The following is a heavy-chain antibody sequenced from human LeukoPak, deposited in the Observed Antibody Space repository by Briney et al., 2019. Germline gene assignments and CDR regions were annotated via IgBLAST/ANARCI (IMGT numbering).Heavy chain of an antibody. CDR2: INHSGST. V-gene: IGHV4-34*01. Sequence: TPSETLSLTCAVYGGSFSDHYWSWIRQPPGKGLEWIGEINHSGSTNYNPSLKSRVTISVDTSKNQFSLRLSSVTAADTAVYYCARDDNYYDSSGYLDYWGQGTLVTVSS. D-gene: IGHD3-22*01. J-gene: IGHJ4*02. CDR1: GGSFSDHY. CDR3: ARDDNYYDSSGYLDY.